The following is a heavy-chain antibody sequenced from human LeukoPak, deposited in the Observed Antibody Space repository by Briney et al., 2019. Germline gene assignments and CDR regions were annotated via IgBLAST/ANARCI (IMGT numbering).Heavy chain of an antibody. Sequence: GGSLRLSCAASGFTFSSYAMSWVRQAPGKGLEWVSAISGSGGSTYYADSVKGRFTISRDNSKNTLYLQMNRLRAEDTAVYYCAKDLFYGAGSYSLGFDYWGQGTLVTVSS. CDR3: AKDLFYGAGSYSLGFDY. D-gene: IGHD3-10*01. CDR2: ISGSGGST. CDR1: GFTFSSYA. J-gene: IGHJ4*02. V-gene: IGHV3-23*01.